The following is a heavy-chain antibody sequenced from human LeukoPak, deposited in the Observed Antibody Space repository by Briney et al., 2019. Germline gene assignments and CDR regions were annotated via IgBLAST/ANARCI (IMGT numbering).Heavy chain of an antibody. V-gene: IGHV4-59*01. J-gene: IGHJ4*02. D-gene: IGHD6-13*01. Sequence: ASETLSLTCTVSGGSISSYYWSWIRQPPGKGLEWIGYIYYSGSTNYNPSLKSRVTISVDTSKNQFSLKLSSVTAADTAVYYCARERGSSWSLGYYFDYWGQGTLVTVSS. CDR2: IYYSGST. CDR3: ARERGSSWSLGYYFDY. CDR1: GGSISSYY.